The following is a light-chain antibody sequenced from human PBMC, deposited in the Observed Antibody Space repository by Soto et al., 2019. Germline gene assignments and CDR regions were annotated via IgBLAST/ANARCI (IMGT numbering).Light chain of an antibody. J-gene: IGKJ1*01. CDR3: HQYHNWPRT. V-gene: IGKV3-15*01. CDR1: QSVSSD. CDR2: AAS. Sequence: EIVMTQSPATLSVSPGERATLSCRASQSVSSDLAWYQQKPGQTPSLLIYAASTRTTGIPARFSGSGSGTDFTLTINTLQSEDFAVYYCHQYHNWPRTFGQGTKVEI.